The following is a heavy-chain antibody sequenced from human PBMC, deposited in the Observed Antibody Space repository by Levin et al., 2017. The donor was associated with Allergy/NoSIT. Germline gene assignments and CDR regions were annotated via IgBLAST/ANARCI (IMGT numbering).Heavy chain of an antibody. CDR3: ARGQVGSGWYGTNYGMDV. J-gene: IGHJ6*02. Sequence: GESLKISCAASGFTVSSNYMSWVRQAPGKGLEWVSVIYSGGSTYYADSVKGRFTISRDNSKNTLYLQMNSLRAEDTAVYYCARGQVGSGWYGTNYGMDVWGQGTTVTVSS. CDR2: IYSGGST. D-gene: IGHD6-19*01. V-gene: IGHV3-66*01. CDR1: GFTVSSNY.